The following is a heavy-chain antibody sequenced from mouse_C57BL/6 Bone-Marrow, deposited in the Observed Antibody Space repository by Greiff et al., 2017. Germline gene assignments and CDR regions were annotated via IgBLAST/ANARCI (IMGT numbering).Heavy chain of an antibody. D-gene: IGHD2-1*01. CDR2: IDPENGDT. CDR1: GFNIKDDY. CDR3: TALVYYGNPWCAY. V-gene: IGHV14-4*01. J-gene: IGHJ3*01. Sequence: VQLKQSGAELVRPGASVKLSCTASGFNIKDDYMHWVKQRPEQGLEWIGCIDPENGDTEYASKFQGKATITADTSSNTAYLQLSSLTSEDTAVYYCTALVYYGNPWCAYGGQGTLVTVSA.